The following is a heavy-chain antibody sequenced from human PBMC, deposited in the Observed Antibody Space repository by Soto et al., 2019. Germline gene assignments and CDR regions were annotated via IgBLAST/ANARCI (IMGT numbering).Heavy chain of an antibody. V-gene: IGHV1-18*01. CDR3: ARVRKLVGYFYYYMDV. CDR2: ISAYNGNT. D-gene: IGHD6-6*01. J-gene: IGHJ6*03. Sequence: QVQLLQSGAEVKKPGASVKVSCTASGYTFTNYGITWVRQAPGQGLEWMGWISAYNGNTHYTQRLQGRVTMTTDTSTSTAYMELRGLRSDDTAVYYCARVRKLVGYFYYYMDVWGKGTTVTVSS. CDR1: GYTFTNYG.